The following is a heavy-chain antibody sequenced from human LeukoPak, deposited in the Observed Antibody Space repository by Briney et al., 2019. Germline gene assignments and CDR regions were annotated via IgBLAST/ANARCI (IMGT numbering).Heavy chain of an antibody. V-gene: IGHV1-18*04. J-gene: IGHJ6*04. D-gene: IGHD3-10*01. CDR3: ARDNPPPYYGSGAPYGMDV. CDR1: GYTFTSYY. CDR2: ISAYNGNT. Sequence: ASVKVSCKASGYTFTSYYMHWVRQPPGQGLEWMGWISAYNGNTNYAQKLQGRVTMTTDTSTSTAYMELRSLRSDDTAVYYCARDNPPPYYGSGAPYGMDVWGKGTTVTVSS.